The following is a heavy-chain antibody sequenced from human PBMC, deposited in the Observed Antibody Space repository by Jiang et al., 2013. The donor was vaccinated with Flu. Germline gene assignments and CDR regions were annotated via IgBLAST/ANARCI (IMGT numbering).Heavy chain of an antibody. CDR1: GFTFSSYA. V-gene: IGHV3-23*01. CDR2: ISGSGGST. J-gene: IGHJ4*02. D-gene: IGHD2-15*01. Sequence: RLSCAASGFTFSSYAMSWVRQAPGKGLEWVSAISGSGGSTYYADSVKGRFTISRDNSKNTLYLQMNSLRAEDTAVYYCAKMDCSGGSCKYYFDYWGQGTLVTVSS. CDR3: AKMDCSGGSCKYYFDY.